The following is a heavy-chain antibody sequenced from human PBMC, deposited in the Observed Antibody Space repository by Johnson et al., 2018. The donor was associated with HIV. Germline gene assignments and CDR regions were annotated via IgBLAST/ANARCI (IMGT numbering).Heavy chain of an antibody. D-gene: IGHD6-19*01. Sequence: RLVESGGGLIQPGGSLRLSCAASGFTFSDYYMSWIRQAPGKGLEWVSAISGSGSTIYYAYSVKGRSTISRDNAKNSLYLQMNSLRAEDTAVYYCASRYSSGRADAFDIWGQGTMVTVSS. CDR1: GFTFSDYY. V-gene: IGHV3-11*04. J-gene: IGHJ3*02. CDR2: ISGSGSTI. CDR3: ASRYSSGRADAFDI.